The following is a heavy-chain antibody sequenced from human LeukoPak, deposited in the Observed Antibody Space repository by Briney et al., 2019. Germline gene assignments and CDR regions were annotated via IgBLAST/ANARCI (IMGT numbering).Heavy chain of an antibody. CDR2: HHYSGGT. CDR1: GAPITNYY. CDR3: ARAPNYCYMDV. D-gene: IGHD2-8*01. Sequence: SETLSLTCSVSGAPITNYYWSWIRQSPGKGLEWIGYHHYSGGTNYKASLKSRVTISIDTTRNQFSLTVTSVTAADVAVYYCARAPNYCYMDVWGKGTTVTVSS. V-gene: IGHV4-59*01. J-gene: IGHJ6*03.